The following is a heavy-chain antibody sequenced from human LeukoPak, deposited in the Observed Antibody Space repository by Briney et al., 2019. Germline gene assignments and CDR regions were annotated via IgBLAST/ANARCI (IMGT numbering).Heavy chain of an antibody. Sequence: GGSLRLSCAASGFIFSKCWMSWVRQAPGKGLEWVANIKQDGSEKYYVDSVKGRFTISRDNAKNSLYLQMSSLRAEDTAVYYCARARIGAFDIWGQGTMVTVSS. CDR3: ARARIGAFDI. CDR2: IKQDGSEK. CDR1: GFIFSKCW. V-gene: IGHV3-7*03. J-gene: IGHJ3*02. D-gene: IGHD2-15*01.